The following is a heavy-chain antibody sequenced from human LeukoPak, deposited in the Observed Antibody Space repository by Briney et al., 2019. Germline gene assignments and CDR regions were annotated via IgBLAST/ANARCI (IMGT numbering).Heavy chain of an antibody. CDR2: IYTSGST. D-gene: IGHD3-22*01. J-gene: IGHJ3*02. Sequence: SETLSLTCTVSGGSISTYYWSWIRQPAGKGLEWIGRIYTSGSTNYNPSLKSRVTMSVDTSKNQFSLKLSSVTAADTAVYYCARVGYDRAAFDIWGQGTMVTVSS. V-gene: IGHV4-4*07. CDR1: GGSISTYY. CDR3: ARVGYDRAAFDI.